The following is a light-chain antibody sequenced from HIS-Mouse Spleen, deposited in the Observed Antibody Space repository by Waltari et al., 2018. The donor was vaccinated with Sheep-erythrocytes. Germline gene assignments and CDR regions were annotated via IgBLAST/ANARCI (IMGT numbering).Light chain of an antibody. CDR3: CSYAGSSTPWV. Sequence: QSALTQPASVSGSPGQSITISCTGTSSAVGSYNLVSWYQQHPGKAPKLMIYEGSKRPSGVSNRVSGSKSGNTASLTISGLQAEDEADYYCCSYAGSSTPWVFGGGTKLTVL. CDR1: SSAVGSYNL. CDR2: EGS. V-gene: IGLV2-23*01. J-gene: IGLJ3*02.